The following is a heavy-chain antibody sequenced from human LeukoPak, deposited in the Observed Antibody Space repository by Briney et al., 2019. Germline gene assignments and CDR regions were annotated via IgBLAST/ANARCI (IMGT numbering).Heavy chain of an antibody. J-gene: IGHJ4*02. CDR3: AKWGFSDRSGANFHS. D-gene: IGHD3-22*01. CDR1: GFTFSNYA. V-gene: IGHV3-23*01. Sequence: GGSLRLSCEASGFTFSNYAMSWVRQAPGKGLEWDSTVTASARRTYYADSVQGRFTISRDNSNNTLFLQVNSLRADDTAVYHCAKWGFSDRSGANFHSWGQGTLVTVSS. CDR2: VTASARRT.